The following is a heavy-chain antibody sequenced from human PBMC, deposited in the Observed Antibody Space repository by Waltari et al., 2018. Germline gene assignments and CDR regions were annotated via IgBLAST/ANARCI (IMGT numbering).Heavy chain of an antibody. J-gene: IGHJ6*02. D-gene: IGHD2-2*01. CDR2: MNPNRGNT. V-gene: IGHV1-8*01. CDR3: ARGYCSSTSCYWGYYYYGMDV. Sequence: QVQLVQSGAEVKKPGASVKVSCKASGYTFTSYDINWVRQATGQGLEWMGWMNPNRGNTGYAKKFQGRVTMTRNTSISTAYMELSSLRSEDTAVYYCARGYCSSTSCYWGYYYYGMDVWGQGTTVTVSS. CDR1: GYTFTSYD.